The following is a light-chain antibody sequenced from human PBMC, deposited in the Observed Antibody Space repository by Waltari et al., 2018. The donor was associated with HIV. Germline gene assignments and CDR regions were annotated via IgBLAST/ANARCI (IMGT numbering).Light chain of an antibody. CDR2: WAS. V-gene: IGKV4-1*01. CDR1: QSVLYSSNNKNY. CDR3: QQYYTTPQT. Sequence: DIVMTQSPDSLAVSLGERATINCKSRQSVLYSSNNKNYLAWYQQKPGQPPKLLLYWASTRESGVPDRFSGSGSGTDFTLTISSLQAEDVAVYYCQQYYTTPQTFGQGTKVEVK. J-gene: IGKJ1*01.